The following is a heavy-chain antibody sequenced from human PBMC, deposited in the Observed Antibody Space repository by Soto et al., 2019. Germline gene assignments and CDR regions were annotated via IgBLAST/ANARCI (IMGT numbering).Heavy chain of an antibody. CDR2: INHSGST. Sequence: SETLSLTCAVYGGSFSGYYCSWIRQPPWKGLEWIGEINHSGSTNYNPSLKSRVTISVDTSKNQFSLKLSSVTAADTAVYYCGRGVRSSGWLNWGQVTLVAVCS. CDR3: GRGVRSSGWLN. D-gene: IGHD6-19*01. V-gene: IGHV4-34*01. CDR1: GGSFSGYY. J-gene: IGHJ4*02.